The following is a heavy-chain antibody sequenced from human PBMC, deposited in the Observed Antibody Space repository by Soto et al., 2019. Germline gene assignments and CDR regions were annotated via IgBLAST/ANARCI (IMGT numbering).Heavy chain of an antibody. CDR3: ARHYDFWSGYRYYDY. CDR1: GGSISSYY. D-gene: IGHD3-3*01. V-gene: IGHV4-59*08. J-gene: IGHJ4*02. CDR2: IYYSGST. Sequence: SETLSLTCTVSGGSISSYYWSWIRQPPGKGLEWIGYIYYSGSTNYNPSLKSRVTISVDTSKNQFSLKLSSVTAADTAVYYCARHYDFWSGYRYYDYWGRGTLVTVSS.